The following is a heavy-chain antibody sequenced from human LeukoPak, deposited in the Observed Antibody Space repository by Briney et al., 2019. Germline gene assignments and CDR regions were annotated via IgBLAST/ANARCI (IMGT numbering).Heavy chain of an antibody. CDR2: ISGSGGSI. Sequence: GGSLRLSCAASGFTFSSYAMSWVRQAPGKGLEWVSAISGSGGSIYYADSVKGRFTISRDNSKNTLYLQVNSLRAGDTAVYYCARDYSSGWYYFDYWGQGTLVTVSS. CDR1: GFTFSSYA. CDR3: ARDYSSGWYYFDY. V-gene: IGHV3-23*01. J-gene: IGHJ4*02. D-gene: IGHD6-19*01.